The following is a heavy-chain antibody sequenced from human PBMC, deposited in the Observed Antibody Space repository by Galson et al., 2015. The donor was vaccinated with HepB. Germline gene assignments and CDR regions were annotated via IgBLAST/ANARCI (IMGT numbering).Heavy chain of an antibody. CDR2: ISYDGSNK. V-gene: IGHV3-30*03. J-gene: IGHJ4*02. CDR3: ARDPSIDY. CDR1: GFTFSSYG. Sequence: SLRLSCAASGFTFSSYGMHWVRQAPGKGLEWVAVISYDGSNKYYADSVKGRFTISRDNSKNTLYLQMNSLRAEDTAVYYCARDPSIDYWGQGTLVTVSS.